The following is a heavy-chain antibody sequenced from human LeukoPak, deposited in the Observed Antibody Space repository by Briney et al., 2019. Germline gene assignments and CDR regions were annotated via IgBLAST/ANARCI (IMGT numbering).Heavy chain of an antibody. J-gene: IGHJ4*02. CDR3: ARSGYSSGWYYFDY. V-gene: IGHV4-4*07. Sequence: PSETLSLTCTVSGGSISSYFWSWIRQPAGKGLEWIGRIYTIGSTNYNPSLKSRVTMSVDRSKNQFSLKLSSVTAADTAVYYCARSGYSSGWYYFDYWGQGTLVTVSS. CDR1: GGSISSYF. D-gene: IGHD6-19*01. CDR2: IYTIGST.